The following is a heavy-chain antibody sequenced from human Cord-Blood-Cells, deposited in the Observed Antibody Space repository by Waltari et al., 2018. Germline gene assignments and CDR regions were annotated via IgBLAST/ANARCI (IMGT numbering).Heavy chain of an antibody. D-gene: IGHD3-9*01. CDR2: INHSGST. V-gene: IGHV4-34*01. CDR1: GGSFSGYY. Sequence: QVQLQQWGAGLLKPSETLSLTCAVYGGSFSGYYWSWIRQPPGKGHEWIGEINHSGSTNYNPYLKSRVTISVDTSKNQFSLKLSSVTAADTAVYDCARVLTMSPEDYWGQGTLVTVSS. J-gene: IGHJ4*02. CDR3: ARVLTMSPEDY.